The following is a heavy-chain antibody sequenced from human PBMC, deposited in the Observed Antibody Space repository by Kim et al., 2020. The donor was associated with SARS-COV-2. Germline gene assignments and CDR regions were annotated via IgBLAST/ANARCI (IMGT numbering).Heavy chain of an antibody. CDR3: AKTAYYGSGFDY. CDR2: ISYDGSNK. J-gene: IGHJ4*02. V-gene: IGHV3-30*18. Sequence: GGSLRLSCAASGFTFSSYGMHWVRQAPGKGLEWVAVISYDGSNKYYADSVKGRFTISRDNSKNTLYLQMNSLRAEDTAVYYCAKTAYYGSGFDYWGQGTLVTVSS. D-gene: IGHD3-10*01. CDR1: GFTFSSYG.